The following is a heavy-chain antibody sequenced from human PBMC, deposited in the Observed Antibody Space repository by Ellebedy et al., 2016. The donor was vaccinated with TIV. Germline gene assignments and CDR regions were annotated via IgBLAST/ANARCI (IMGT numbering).Heavy chain of an antibody. Sequence: GESLKISCVGSGLSLETYVRSAMTWVRQAPGKGLEWVAVFFHGGSTYYANSVKGRFTVSRDNSKNTLFLQMSALRTEDTAVYYCAITYHTFYGMDVWGQGTTVTVSS. J-gene: IGHJ6*02. V-gene: IGHV3-66*01. CDR3: AITYHTFYGMDV. D-gene: IGHD2-21*01. CDR2: FFHGGST. CDR1: GLSLETYV.